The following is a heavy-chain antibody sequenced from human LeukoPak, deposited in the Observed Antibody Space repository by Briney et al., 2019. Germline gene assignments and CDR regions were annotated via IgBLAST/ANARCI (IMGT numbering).Heavy chain of an antibody. Sequence: SETLSLTCAVYGGSFSGYHWSWIRQPPGKGLEWIGEINHRGSTNYNPSIKSRVTISVDTSKHQSYLKLSSVTAADTAVYYCARGHFHYDSSGSHVYFNYWGQGTLVTVSS. D-gene: IGHD3-22*01. J-gene: IGHJ4*02. CDR2: INHRGST. CDR3: ARGHFHYDSSGSHVYFNY. CDR1: GGSFSGYH. V-gene: IGHV4-34*01.